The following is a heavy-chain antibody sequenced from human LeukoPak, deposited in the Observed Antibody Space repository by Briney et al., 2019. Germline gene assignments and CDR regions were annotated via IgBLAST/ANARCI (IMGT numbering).Heavy chain of an antibody. CDR1: GFTFSSYA. CDR2: ISGSGGST. Sequence: PGGSLRLSCAASGFTFSSYAMSWVRQAPGKGLEWVSAISGSGGSTYYADSVKGRFTISRDNSKNTLYLQMNSLRAEDTAVYYSAKDAFGVVITYYFDYWGQGTLVTVSS. J-gene: IGHJ4*02. V-gene: IGHV3-23*01. D-gene: IGHD3-3*01. CDR3: AKDAFGVVITYYFDY.